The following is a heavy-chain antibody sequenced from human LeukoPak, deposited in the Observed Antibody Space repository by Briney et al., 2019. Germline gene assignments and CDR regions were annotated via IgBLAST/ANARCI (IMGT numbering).Heavy chain of an antibody. J-gene: IGHJ5*02. CDR3: TKGDDYGANTRLPKYNWFDP. CDR1: GFTFSFCA. D-gene: IGHD4-23*01. CDR2: IRYDGNNK. V-gene: IGHV3-30*02. Sequence: GGSLRLSCAASGFTFSFCAMHWVRQTPGKGLECVAFIRYDGNNKNYADSVKGRFTISRDNSRDTLYLQMNSLRAEDTAVYYCTKGDDYGANTRLPKYNWFDPWGQGTLVTVSS.